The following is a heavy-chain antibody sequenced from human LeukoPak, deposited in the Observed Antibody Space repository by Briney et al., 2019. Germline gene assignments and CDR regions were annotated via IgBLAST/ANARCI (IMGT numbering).Heavy chain of an antibody. CDR1: GFTVSSKY. CDR2: IYSGGST. V-gene: IGHV3-66*01. CDR3: ARGQRRLQDY. J-gene: IGHJ4*02. Sequence: GSLRLSCAASGFTVSSKYMSWVRQAPGKGLEWVSVIYSGGSTYYADSVKGRFTISRDNSKNTLYLRMNSLRAEDTAVYYCARGQRRLQDYWGQGTLVTVSS.